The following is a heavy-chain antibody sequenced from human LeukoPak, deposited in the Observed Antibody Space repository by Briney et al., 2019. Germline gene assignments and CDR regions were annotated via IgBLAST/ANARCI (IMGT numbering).Heavy chain of an antibody. V-gene: IGHV3-43*02. Sequence: GGSLRLSCAASGFTFGDYAMHWVRQAPGKGLEWVSLISGDGGSTYYADSVKGRFTISRDNSKNSLYLQMNSLRTEDTALYYCAKDLIRMSSSSWYGYYYYGMDVWGQGTTVTVSS. J-gene: IGHJ6*02. CDR2: ISGDGGST. D-gene: IGHD6-13*01. CDR1: GFTFGDYA. CDR3: AKDLIRMSSSSWYGYYYYGMDV.